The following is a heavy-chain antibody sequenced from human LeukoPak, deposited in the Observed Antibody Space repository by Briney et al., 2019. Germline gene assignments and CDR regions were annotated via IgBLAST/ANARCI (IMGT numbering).Heavy chain of an antibody. J-gene: IGHJ4*02. V-gene: IGHV3-23*01. D-gene: IGHD4-17*01. CDR2: FSGSGDFT. Sequence: GGSLDLSGAASGFPFSNYAMSGVRQAPGKGVEWVSAFSGSGDFTYYADSVKGRFTISRDNSKNTLDLQMHSLRAEDTAVYYCAKSSMGDYATDHWGQGTLVTVSS. CDR1: GFPFSNYA. CDR3: AKSSMGDYATDH.